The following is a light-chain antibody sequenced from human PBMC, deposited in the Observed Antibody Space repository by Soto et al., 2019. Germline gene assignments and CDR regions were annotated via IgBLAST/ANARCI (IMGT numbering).Light chain of an antibody. J-gene: IGKJ1*01. V-gene: IGKV3-15*01. CDR2: GAS. CDR1: QSVSNN. Sequence: EIVMTQSPATLSVSPGERATLSCRASQSVSNNLAWYQKKPGQAPRLLIYGASTRATGIPARFSGSGSGTEFTLTISSLQSEDFAFYYCQQYNNWWTFGQGTRGDI. CDR3: QQYNNWWT.